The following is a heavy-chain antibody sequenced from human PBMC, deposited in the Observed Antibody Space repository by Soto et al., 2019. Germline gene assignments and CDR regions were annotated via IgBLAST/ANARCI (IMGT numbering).Heavy chain of an antibody. J-gene: IGHJ5*02. Sequence: SETLSLTCAVYVGSFSGYYWSWIRQPRGKGLEWIGEINHSGSTTYNPSLKSRVTISVETSKNQFSLKLSSVTAADTAVYYCARGRRWFDPWGQGTLVTVS. CDR3: ARGRRWFDP. V-gene: IGHV4-34*01. CDR2: INHSGST. CDR1: VGSFSGYY.